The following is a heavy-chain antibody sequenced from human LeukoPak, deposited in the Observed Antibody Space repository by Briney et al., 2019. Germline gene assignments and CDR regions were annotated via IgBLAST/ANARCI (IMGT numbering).Heavy chain of an antibody. Sequence: PSETLSLTCTVSGGSISSYYWSWIRQPPGKGLEWIGEINQGEGTNYNPSLKSRVTISLDTSTKQFSLRLGSVTAADTAVYYCARAARTAGIGGPTPKRGIYDYWGQGTLVTVSS. V-gene: IGHV4-34*01. D-gene: IGHD1-26*01. CDR3: ARAARTAGIGGPTPKRGIYDY. CDR2: INQGEGT. CDR1: GGSISSYY. J-gene: IGHJ4*02.